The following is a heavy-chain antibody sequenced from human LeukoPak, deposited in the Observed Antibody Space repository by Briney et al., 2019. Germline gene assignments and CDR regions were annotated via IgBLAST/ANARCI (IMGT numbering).Heavy chain of an antibody. CDR2: IYYSGST. CDR1: GGSISSYY. CDR3: ARHDCSSTSCRIDY. V-gene: IGHV4-39*01. D-gene: IGHD2-2*01. J-gene: IGHJ4*02. Sequence: SETLSLTCTVSGGSISSYYWGWIRQPPGKGLEWIGSIYYSGSTYYNPSLKSRVTISVDTSKNQFSLKLSSVAAADTAVYYCARHDCSSTSCRIDYWGQGTLVTVSS.